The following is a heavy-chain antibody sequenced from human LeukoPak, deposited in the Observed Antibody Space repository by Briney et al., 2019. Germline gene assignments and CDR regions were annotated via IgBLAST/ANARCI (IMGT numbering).Heavy chain of an antibody. CDR3: ARRMADYYYYYMDV. CDR1: GFTFSSYS. Sequence: PGGSLRLSCAASGFTFSSYSMNWVRQAPGKGLEWVSYISSSSSTMYYADSVKGRFTISRDNAKNSLYLQMNSLRAEDTAVYYCARRMADYYYYYMDVWGKGTTVTISS. V-gene: IGHV3-48*04. J-gene: IGHJ6*03. D-gene: IGHD2-8*01. CDR2: ISSSSSTM.